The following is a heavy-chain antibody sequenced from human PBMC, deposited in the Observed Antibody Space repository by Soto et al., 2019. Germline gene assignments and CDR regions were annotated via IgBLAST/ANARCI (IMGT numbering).Heavy chain of an antibody. D-gene: IGHD6-6*01. CDR3: ARVGSSSPYYYYGMDV. CDR2: IWYDGSNK. V-gene: IGHV3-33*01. Sequence: GGSLRLSCAASGFTFSSYGMHWVRQAPGKGLEWVAVIWYDGSNKYYADSVKGRFTISRDNSKNTLYLQMNSLRAEDTAVYYCARVGSSSPYYYYGMDVWGQGTTVTVS. CDR1: GFTFSSYG. J-gene: IGHJ6*02.